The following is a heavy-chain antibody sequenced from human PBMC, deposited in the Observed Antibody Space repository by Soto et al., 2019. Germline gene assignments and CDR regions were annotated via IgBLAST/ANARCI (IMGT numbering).Heavy chain of an antibody. V-gene: IGHV4-39*01. Sequence: SETLSLTCTVSGGSISSSSYYWGWIRQPPGKGLEWIGSISYSGSTYYNPSLKSRVTMSVDTSKNQFSLKLSSVTAADTAVYYCARLHGYCISTSCYGYYGMDVWGQGTPVT. CDR1: GGSISSSSYY. J-gene: IGHJ6*02. CDR2: ISYSGST. D-gene: IGHD2-2*01. CDR3: ARLHGYCISTSCYGYYGMDV.